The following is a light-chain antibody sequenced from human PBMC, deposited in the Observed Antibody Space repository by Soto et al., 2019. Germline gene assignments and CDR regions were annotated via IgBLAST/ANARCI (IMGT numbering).Light chain of an antibody. V-gene: IGKV3-20*01. CDR3: QQFGSSSWT. J-gene: IGKJ1*01. CDR2: AAS. CDR1: QSLNSNY. Sequence: EIVLTQSPGTLSLSPGERATLSCRASQSLNSNYLAWYQQKPGQAPRLLISAASNRATGIPDRFSGSGSGTDFTLTISRLEPEDFAVYYCQQFGSSSWTFGQGTKVDIK.